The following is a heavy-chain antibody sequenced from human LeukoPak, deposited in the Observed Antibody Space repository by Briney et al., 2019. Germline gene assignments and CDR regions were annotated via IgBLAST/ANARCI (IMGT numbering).Heavy chain of an antibody. D-gene: IGHD4/OR15-4a*01. CDR1: GFTVSSNY. J-gene: IGHJ4*02. CDR3: ARGGGATQFDY. Sequence: GGSLRLSCAASGFTVSSNYMSWVRQAPGKGLGWVSVIYSGGSTYYADSVRGRFTTSRDSSKNTLNLQMNSLRVEDTAVYYCARGGGATQFDYWGQGTLVTVSS. CDR2: IYSGGST. V-gene: IGHV3-66*01.